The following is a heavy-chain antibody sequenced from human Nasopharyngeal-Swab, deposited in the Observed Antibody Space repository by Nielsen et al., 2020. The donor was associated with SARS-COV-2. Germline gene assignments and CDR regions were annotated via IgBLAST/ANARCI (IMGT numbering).Heavy chain of an antibody. V-gene: IGHV3-9*01. Sequence: SLKISCAVSGFNFSSYSMSWVRQAPGKGLEWVSGITWNSGVAYTDSVKGRFTISRDNARNSLYLQMNSLRAEDTALYYCAKGIAAAGSRCLDYWGQGTLVTVSS. CDR2: ITWNSGV. J-gene: IGHJ4*02. CDR1: GFNFSSYS. CDR3: AKGIAAAGSRCLDY. D-gene: IGHD6-13*01.